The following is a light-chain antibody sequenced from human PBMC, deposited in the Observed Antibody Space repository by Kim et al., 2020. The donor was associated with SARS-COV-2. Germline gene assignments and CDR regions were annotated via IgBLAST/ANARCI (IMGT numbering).Light chain of an antibody. CDR2: GNR. J-gene: IGLJ3*02. V-gene: IGLV1-40*01. CDR1: SSNIGAGYD. CDR3: QSYDSTLSASV. Sequence: QSVLTQPPSVSGAPGQRVTISCTGSSSNIGAGYDVHWYQQLPGTAPKLLIHGNRDRPSGVPDRFSGSKSGSSASLAITGLQVEDEGDYYCQSYDSTLSASVFGGGTKLTVL.